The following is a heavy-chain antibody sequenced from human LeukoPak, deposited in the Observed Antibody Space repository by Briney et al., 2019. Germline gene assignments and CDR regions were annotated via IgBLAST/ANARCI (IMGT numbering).Heavy chain of an antibody. CDR2: ISASGGTT. D-gene: IGHD1-26*01. Sequence: QPGESLRLSCAASGFTFSSYAMNWVRQAPGKGLEWVSFISASGGTTHYADSVKGRFTISRDNSKNTLYLQMNSLRAEDTAVYYCANPLVGATSRGFDYWGQGTLVTVSS. CDR3: ANPLVGATSRGFDY. CDR1: GFTFSSYA. V-gene: IGHV3-23*01. J-gene: IGHJ4*02.